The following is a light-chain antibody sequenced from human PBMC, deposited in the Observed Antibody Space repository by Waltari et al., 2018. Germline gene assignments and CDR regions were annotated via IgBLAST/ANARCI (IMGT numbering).Light chain of an antibody. V-gene: IGLV3-9*01. Sequence: SYELTQPLPVSVALGQTASVTCGGNDIERKNVYWYQQKSGQAPVLVIDRDSNRPSGISERFSGSNSGNTATLTISRAQAGDEADYYCQVYDSTTYVFATGTKVTVL. CDR2: RDS. CDR1: DIERKN. CDR3: QVYDSTTYV. J-gene: IGLJ1*01.